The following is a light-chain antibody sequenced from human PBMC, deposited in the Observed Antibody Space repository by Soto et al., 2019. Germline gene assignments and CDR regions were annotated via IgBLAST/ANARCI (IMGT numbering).Light chain of an antibody. V-gene: IGLV2-14*01. CDR3: SSYTSTGTPFV. Sequence: QSVLTQPASVSGSPGQSITISCTGTSSDVGGFDYVSWYQQRPGKAPKLLIYEVNRRPSGVSNRFSGSKSGNAASLTLSGLQTEDEGDFFCSSYTSTGTPFVFGTGTKVTVL. CDR2: EVN. J-gene: IGLJ1*01. CDR1: SSDVGGFDY.